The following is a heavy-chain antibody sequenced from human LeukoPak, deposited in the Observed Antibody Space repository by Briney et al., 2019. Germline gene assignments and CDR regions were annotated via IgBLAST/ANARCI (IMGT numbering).Heavy chain of an antibody. Sequence: SETLSLTCTVSGGSISSVRYYWGWIRQPPGKGLEWIGTIFYGGSTYYNPSLKSRVSVAVDRSKNQFSLKLTFVTAADTAFYFCARQSVTAMLFGFDYWGQGTLVTVPS. CDR3: ARQSVTAMLFGFDY. V-gene: IGHV4-39*01. CDR1: GGSISSVRYY. J-gene: IGHJ4*02. D-gene: IGHD2-21*02. CDR2: IFYGGST.